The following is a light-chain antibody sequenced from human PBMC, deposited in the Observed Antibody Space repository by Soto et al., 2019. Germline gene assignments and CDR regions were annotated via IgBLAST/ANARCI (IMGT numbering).Light chain of an antibody. CDR3: EQRSNWPPL. V-gene: IGKV3-11*01. J-gene: IGKJ1*01. CDR2: DAS. CDR1: QSVSSY. Sequence: EIVLTQSPATLSLSPGERATLSCRASQSVSSYLAWYQQKPGQAPRLLIYDASNRATGIPARFSGSGSGTDFTLTISILEPEDFAVYYCEQRSNWPPLFGQGTKVELK.